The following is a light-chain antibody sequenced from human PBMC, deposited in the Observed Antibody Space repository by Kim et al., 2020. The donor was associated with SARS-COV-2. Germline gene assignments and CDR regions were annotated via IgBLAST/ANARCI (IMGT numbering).Light chain of an antibody. CDR1: QGVSRRE. CDR3: QQDGSSPES. CDR2: GGS. V-gene: IGKV3-20*01. J-gene: IGKJ2*03. Sequence: VGAGGRGALCGGASQGVSRRELAWYQQKPGQAPGLRVYGGSGRATGSPDRFSGSGSGTDFSLTMSGRGPEDVAVDYCQQDGSSPESVGQGTELE.